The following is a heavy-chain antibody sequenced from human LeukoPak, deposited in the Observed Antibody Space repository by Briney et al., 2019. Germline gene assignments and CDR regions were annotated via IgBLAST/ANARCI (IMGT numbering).Heavy chain of an antibody. V-gene: IGHV3-23*01. CDR1: GFTFSNYA. J-gene: IGHJ6*02. Sequence: PGGSLRLSCAASGFTFSNYAMNWVRQALGKGLEWVSALSGSGGSTYYADSVKGRFTISRDNSKNTLYLQMNSLRAEDTAVYYCAKTTSGDLSGFYYYGMDVWGQGTTVTVSS. D-gene: IGHD3-10*01. CDR2: LSGSGGST. CDR3: AKTTSGDLSGFYYYGMDV.